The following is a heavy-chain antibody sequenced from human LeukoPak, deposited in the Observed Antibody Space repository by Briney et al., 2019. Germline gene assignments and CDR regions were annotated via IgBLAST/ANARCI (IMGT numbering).Heavy chain of an antibody. J-gene: IGHJ4*02. CDR2: ISYDGSNK. V-gene: IGHV3-30-3*01. CDR1: RFTFSTYA. D-gene: IGHD6-19*01. CDR3: AREGTQWPVRWSFDY. Sequence: PGRSLRLSCAASRFTFSTYAMHWVRQAPGKGLEWVAVISYDGSNKYYADSVKGRFTISRDNSRNTLYLQVNSLRADDTAVYYCAREGTQWPVRWSFDYWGQGTLVTVSS.